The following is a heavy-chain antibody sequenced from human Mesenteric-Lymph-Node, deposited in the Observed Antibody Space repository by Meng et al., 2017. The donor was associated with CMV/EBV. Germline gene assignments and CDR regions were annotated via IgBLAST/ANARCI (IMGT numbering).Heavy chain of an antibody. CDR3: ARQEMYNWNYGWFDP. V-gene: IGHV4-39*01. D-gene: IGHD1-7*01. Sequence: SETLSLTCTVSGGSISSSSYYWGWIRQPPGKGLEWIGSIYYSGSTYDNPSLKSRVTISVDTSKNQFSLKLSSVTAADTAVYYCARQEMYNWNYGWFDPWGQGTLVTVSS. CDR2: IYYSGST. J-gene: IGHJ5*02. CDR1: GGSISSSSYY.